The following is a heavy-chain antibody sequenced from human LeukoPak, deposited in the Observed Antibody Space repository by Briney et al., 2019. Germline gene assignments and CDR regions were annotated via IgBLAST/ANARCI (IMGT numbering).Heavy chain of an antibody. CDR3: ARIYHYVSGTYYKAFDY. CDR2: ISVSGDTT. Sequence: RGSLRLSCAASVFTLRNFDMSWVRQAPGRGLEGVSTISVSGDTTVYADSVKGRFTISKNTFKSTLYLQMNSLRAEDTALYYCARIYHYVSGTYYKAFDYWGQGTLVTVSS. D-gene: IGHD3-10*01. J-gene: IGHJ4*02. CDR1: VFTLRNFD. V-gene: IGHV3-23*01.